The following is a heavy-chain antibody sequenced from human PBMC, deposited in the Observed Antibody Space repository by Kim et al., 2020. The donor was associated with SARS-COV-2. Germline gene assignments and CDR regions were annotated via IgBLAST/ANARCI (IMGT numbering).Heavy chain of an antibody. CDR3: ARELYYYGSGSSQNYGMDV. CDR1: GGSISSGGYY. J-gene: IGHJ6*02. Sequence: SETLSLTCTVSGGSISSGGYYWSWIRQHPGKGLEWIGYIYYSGSTYYNPSLKSRVTISVDTSKNQFSLKLSSVTAADTAVYYCARELYYYGSGSSQNYGMDVWGQGTTVTVSS. CDR2: IYYSGST. V-gene: IGHV4-31*03. D-gene: IGHD3-10*01.